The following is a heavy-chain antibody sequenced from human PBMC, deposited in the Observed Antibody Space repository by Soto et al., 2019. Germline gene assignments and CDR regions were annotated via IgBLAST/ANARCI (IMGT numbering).Heavy chain of an antibody. V-gene: IGHV1-3*01. CDR2: INAGNGNT. CDR1: GYTFTSYA. Sequence: GASANVSCKXSGYTFTSYAMHWVRQAPGQRLEWMGWINAGNGNTKYSQKFQGRVTITRDTSASTAYMELSSLRSEDTAVYYCATGGPSIRFLEWSSFYYSYGMDVWGQGTTVTVSS. D-gene: IGHD3-3*01. J-gene: IGHJ6*02. CDR3: ATGGPSIRFLEWSSFYYSYGMDV.